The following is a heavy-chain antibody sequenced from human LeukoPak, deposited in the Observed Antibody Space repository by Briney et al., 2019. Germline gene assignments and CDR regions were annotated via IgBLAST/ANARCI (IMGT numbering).Heavy chain of an antibody. Sequence: ASVKVSCKASGGTFSSYAISWVRQAPGQGLEWMGGIIPIFGTANYAQKFQGRVTITADESTSTAYMELSRLRSEDTAVYYCARNSPHFWSGYPKADAFDIWGQGTMVTVSS. V-gene: IGHV1-69*13. D-gene: IGHD3-3*02. CDR1: GGTFSSYA. CDR3: ARNSPHFWSGYPKADAFDI. J-gene: IGHJ3*02. CDR2: IIPIFGTA.